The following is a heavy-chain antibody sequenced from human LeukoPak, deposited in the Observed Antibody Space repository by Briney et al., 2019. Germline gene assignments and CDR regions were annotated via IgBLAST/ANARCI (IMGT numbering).Heavy chain of an antibody. CDR2: ISAYNGNT. Sequence: ASVKVSCKASGYTFTSYGISWVRQAPGQGLEWMGWISAYNGNTKYAQKLQGRVTMTTDTSTSTAYMELRSLRSDDTAVYYCARDGDYAYYYYYMDVWGKGTTVTISS. V-gene: IGHV1-18*01. CDR1: GYTFTSYG. CDR3: ARDGDYAYYYYYMDV. J-gene: IGHJ6*03. D-gene: IGHD4-17*01.